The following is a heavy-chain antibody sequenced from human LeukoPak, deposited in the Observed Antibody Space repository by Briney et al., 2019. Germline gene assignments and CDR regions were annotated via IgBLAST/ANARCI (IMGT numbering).Heavy chain of an antibody. CDR1: GFTFSSYA. D-gene: IGHD3-22*01. CDR2: ISSSGSTI. Sequence: GGSLRLSCAASGFTFSSYAMSWIRQAPGKGLEWVSYISSSGSTIYYADSVKGRFTISRDNAKNSLYLQMNSLRAEDTAVYYCARAADYYDSSGYYSFPDYWGQGTLVTVSS. V-gene: IGHV3-11*01. J-gene: IGHJ4*02. CDR3: ARAADYYDSSGYYSFPDY.